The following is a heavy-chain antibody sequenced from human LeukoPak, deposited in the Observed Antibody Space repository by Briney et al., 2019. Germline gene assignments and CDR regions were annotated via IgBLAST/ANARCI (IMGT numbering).Heavy chain of an antibody. CDR1: GGSISSYY. CDR3: ARVGTNRSGWLERFDY. J-gene: IGHJ4*02. D-gene: IGHD1-1*01. CDR2: IYYSGST. Sequence: VKPSETLSLTCIVSGGSISSYYWSWIRQPPGKGLEWIGYIYYSGSTNYNPSLKSRVTISVDTSKNQFSLKLSSVTAADTAVYYCARVGTNRSGWLERFDYWGQGTLVTVSS. V-gene: IGHV4-59*01.